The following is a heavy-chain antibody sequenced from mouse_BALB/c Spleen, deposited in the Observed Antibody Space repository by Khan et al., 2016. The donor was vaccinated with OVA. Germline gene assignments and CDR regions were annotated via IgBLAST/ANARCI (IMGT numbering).Heavy chain of an antibody. D-gene: IGHD1-2*01. J-gene: IGHJ3*01. CDR2: IWSDGST. V-gene: IGHV2-6-7*01. CDR1: GFSLTGYG. CDR3: ARELRLGGFAY. Sequence: VQLQESGPGLVAPSQSLSITCTVSGFSLTGYGVNWVRQPPGKDLEWLGMIWSDGSTDYNSALKSRLSINKDNSKSQVFLKMNSLQTDDTARYFCARELRLGGFAYWGKGTLVTVST.